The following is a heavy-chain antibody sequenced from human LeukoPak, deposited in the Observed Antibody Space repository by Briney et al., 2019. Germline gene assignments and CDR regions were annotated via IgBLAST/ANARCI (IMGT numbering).Heavy chain of an antibody. J-gene: IGHJ5*02. D-gene: IGHD5-12*01. CDR2: INHSGST. CDR3: ARQIRWLRYWFDP. V-gene: IGHV4-34*01. CDR1: GGSFSGYY. Sequence: SETLSLTCAVYGGSFSGYYWSWIRQPPGKGLEWIGEINHSGSTNYNPSLKSRVTISVDTSKNQFFLKLSSVTAADTAVYYCARQIRWLRYWFDPWGQGTLVTVSS.